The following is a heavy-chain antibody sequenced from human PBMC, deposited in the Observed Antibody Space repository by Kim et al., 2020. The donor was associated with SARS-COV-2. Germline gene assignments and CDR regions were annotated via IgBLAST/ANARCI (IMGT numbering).Heavy chain of an antibody. V-gene: IGHV4-34*01. CDR1: GGSFSGYY. Sequence: SETLSLTCAVYGGSFSGYYWSWIRQPPGKGLEWIGEINHSGSTNYNPSLKSRVTISVDTSKNQFSLKLSSVTAADTAVYYCAREPTPGTIEASAWNWFDP. D-gene: IGHD3-10*01. CDR2: INHSGST. CDR3: AREPTPGTIEASAWNWFDP. J-gene: IGHJ5*02.